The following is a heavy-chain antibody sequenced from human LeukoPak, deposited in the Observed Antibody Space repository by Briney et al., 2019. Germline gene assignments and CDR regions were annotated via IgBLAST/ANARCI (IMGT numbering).Heavy chain of an antibody. D-gene: IGHD3-22*01. CDR1: GFTFSNAW. V-gene: IGHV3-15*01. Sequence: PGGSQSLSCAASGFTFSNAWMSWVRQAPGKGLEWVGRIKSKTDGGTTDYAAPVKGRFTISRDDSKNTPYLQMNSLKTEDTAVYYCTTGLAGGYYLRGDYWGGGTMVTVSS. CDR2: IKSKTDGGTT. CDR3: TTGLAGGYYLRGDY. J-gene: IGHJ4*02.